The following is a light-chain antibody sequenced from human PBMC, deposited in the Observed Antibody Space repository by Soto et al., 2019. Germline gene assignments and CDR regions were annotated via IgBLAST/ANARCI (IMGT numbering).Light chain of an antibody. CDR1: QNIHNH. CDR2: GAS. Sequence: MSQSPATLSVSPGERVTLSCGASQNIHNHISWFLQKPGQAPRLLIYGASTRATGIPARLSGSGYGTELTITISSLKYEDFEVYYCQQYNNWPFTFGPGTKVDIK. J-gene: IGKJ3*01. CDR3: QQYNNWPFT. V-gene: IGKV3-15*01.